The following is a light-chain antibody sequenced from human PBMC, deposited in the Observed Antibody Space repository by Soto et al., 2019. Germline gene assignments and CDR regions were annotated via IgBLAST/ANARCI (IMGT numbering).Light chain of an antibody. CDR2: GAS. V-gene: IGKV3-15*01. J-gene: IGKJ4*01. CDR1: ESVYSY. CDR3: QKYNNSPLT. Sequence: EIVMTQSPATLSVSPGEGLNLSCRASESVYSYLACYQQKPGQAPRLLIYGASTRATGITARFSGSGSGTEFTLTISSLQSEDFAVYYCQKYNNSPLTFGGGTKVEI.